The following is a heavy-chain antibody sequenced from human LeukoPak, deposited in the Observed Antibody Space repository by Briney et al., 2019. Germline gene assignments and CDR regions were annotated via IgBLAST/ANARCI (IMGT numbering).Heavy chain of an antibody. V-gene: IGHV6-1*01. D-gene: IGHD4-23*01. CDR3: VRGPNDMGNC. CDR2: TYYRSKWSN. J-gene: IGHJ4*02. Sequence: SQTLSLTCGISGDSVSSKSGAWNWIRQSPSRGLEWLGRTYYRSKWSNDYAISVRGRITINPDTSKNQFSLQLNSVTPEDTAMYYCVRGPNDMGNCWGQGTLVTVSS. CDR1: GDSVSSKSGA.